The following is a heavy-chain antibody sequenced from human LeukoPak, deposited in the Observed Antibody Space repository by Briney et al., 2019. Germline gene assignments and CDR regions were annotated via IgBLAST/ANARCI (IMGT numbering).Heavy chain of an antibody. J-gene: IGHJ4*02. D-gene: IGHD2-2*01. V-gene: IGHV3-21*01. CDR2: ISSSSSFI. CDR3: ARPRGCGSARCNNFDY. Sequence: GGSLRLSCAASGFTFSSYSMNWVRQAPGKGLEWVSSISSSSSFIYYADSVKGRFTISRDNAKNSLYLQMNNLRAEDTAVYYCARPRGCGSARCNNFDYWGQGTLVTVSS. CDR1: GFTFSSYS.